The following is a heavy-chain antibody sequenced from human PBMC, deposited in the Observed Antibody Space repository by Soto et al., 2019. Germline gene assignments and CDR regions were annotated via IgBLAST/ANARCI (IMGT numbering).Heavy chain of an antibody. CDR3: ARAPTSGSLNLDY. D-gene: IGHD1-26*01. J-gene: IGHJ4*02. V-gene: IGHV4-31*03. Sequence: QVQLQESGPGLVKPSQTLSLTCTVSGGSISSGGYYWSWIRQHPGKGLEWIGYIYYSGSTYYNPSLKSRVTISVDTSKTQFSLKLSSGTAADTAVYYCARAPTSGSLNLDYWGQGTLVTVSS. CDR1: GGSISSGGYY. CDR2: IYYSGST.